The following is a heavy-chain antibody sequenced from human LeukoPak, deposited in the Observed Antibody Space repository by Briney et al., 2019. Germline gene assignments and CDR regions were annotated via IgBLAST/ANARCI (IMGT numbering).Heavy chain of an antibody. CDR1: GFTVSSNY. D-gene: IGHD3-22*01. CDR2: IHSGGST. CDR3: ARDAPPYYYDSSGYSDAFDI. Sequence: GGSLRLSCAASGFTVSSNYMSWVRQAPGKGLEWVSVIHSGGSTYYADSVKGRFTISRDNSKNTLYLQMNSLRAEDTAVYYCARDAPPYYYDSSGYSDAFDIWGQGTMVTVSS. J-gene: IGHJ3*02. V-gene: IGHV3-66*01.